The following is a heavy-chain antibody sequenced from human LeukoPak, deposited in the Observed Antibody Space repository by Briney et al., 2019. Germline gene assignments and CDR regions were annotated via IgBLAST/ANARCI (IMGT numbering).Heavy chain of an antibody. Sequence: GGSLRLSCAASGFTFDDYAMHWVRQAPGKGLEWVSGISWNSGSIGYADSVKGRFTISRDNAKNSLYLQMNSLRAEDTAVYYCARLAAAPYYYGSGSYYPSGMDVWGQGTTVTVSS. CDR2: ISWNSGSI. CDR3: ARLAAAPYYYGSGSYYPSGMDV. V-gene: IGHV3-9*01. CDR1: GFTFDDYA. D-gene: IGHD3-10*01. J-gene: IGHJ6*02.